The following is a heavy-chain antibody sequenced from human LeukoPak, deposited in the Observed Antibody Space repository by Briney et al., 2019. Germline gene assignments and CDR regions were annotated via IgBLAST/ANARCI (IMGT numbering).Heavy chain of an antibody. CDR2: VSGSNNYI. J-gene: IGHJ3*02. V-gene: IGHV3-21*01. CDR3: ARDIVGATGDAFDI. CDR1: GFTFSSYS. D-gene: IGHD1-26*01. Sequence: GGSLRLSCVASGFTFSSYSMNWVRQAPRKEPEWVSSVSGSNNYIYYADSVRGRFTISRDNARNSLYLQMNSLRAEDTAVYYCARDIVGATGDAFDIWGQGTMVTVSS.